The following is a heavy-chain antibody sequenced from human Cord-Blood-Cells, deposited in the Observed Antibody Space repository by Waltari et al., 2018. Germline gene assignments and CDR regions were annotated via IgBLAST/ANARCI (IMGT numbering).Heavy chain of an antibody. J-gene: IGHJ4*02. CDR1: GYTFTSYG. Sequence: QVQLVQSGAEVKKPGASVKVSCKASGYTFTSYGISWVRQAPGQGLEWMGWIGAYNGNTNDAQKLQGRVTMTTDTSTRTAYMELRSLRSDDTAVYYCARVYYYDSSGYYPPDYWGQGTLVTVSS. CDR3: ARVYYYDSSGYYPPDY. V-gene: IGHV1-18*01. CDR2: IGAYNGNT. D-gene: IGHD3-22*01.